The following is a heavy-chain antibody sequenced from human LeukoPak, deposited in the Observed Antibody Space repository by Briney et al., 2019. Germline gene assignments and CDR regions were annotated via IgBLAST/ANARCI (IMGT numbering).Heavy chain of an antibody. D-gene: IGHD3-10*01. CDR1: GYTFTGYY. V-gene: IGHV1-69*13. J-gene: IGHJ6*03. CDR3: ARASITMAHMDV. CDR2: IIPIFGTA. Sequence: SVKVSCKASGYTFTGYYMHWVRQAPGQGLEWMGGIIPIFGTANYAQKFQGRVTITADESTSTAYMELSSLRSEDTAVYYCARASITMAHMDVWGKGTTVTVSS.